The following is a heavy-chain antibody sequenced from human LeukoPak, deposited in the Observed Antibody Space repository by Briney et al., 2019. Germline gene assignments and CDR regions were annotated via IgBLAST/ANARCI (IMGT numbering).Heavy chain of an antibody. J-gene: IGHJ6*02. V-gene: IGHV3-23*01. D-gene: IGHD1-7*01. Sequence: GGSLRLSRAASGFTFSSYAMSWVRQAPGKGLEWVSAISGSGGSTYYADSVKGRFTISRDNSKNTLYLQMNSLRAEDTAVYYCAKARLELPYFGMDVWGQGTTVTVSS. CDR1: GFTFSSYA. CDR2: ISGSGGST. CDR3: AKARLELPYFGMDV.